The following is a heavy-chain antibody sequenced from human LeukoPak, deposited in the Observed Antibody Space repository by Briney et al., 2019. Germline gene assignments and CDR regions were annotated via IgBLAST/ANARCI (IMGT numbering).Heavy chain of an antibody. CDR1: GFTFSSYA. CDR3: ARAPGAPYYFDY. V-gene: IGHV3-23*01. D-gene: IGHD4-17*01. CDR2: ISGSDGST. Sequence: GGSLRLSCAASGFTFSSYAMSWVRQAPGKGLEWVSVISGSDGSTYYADSVKGRFTISRDNSKNTLDLQMNSLRAEDTAVYYCARAPGAPYYFDYWGQGTLVTVSS. J-gene: IGHJ4*02.